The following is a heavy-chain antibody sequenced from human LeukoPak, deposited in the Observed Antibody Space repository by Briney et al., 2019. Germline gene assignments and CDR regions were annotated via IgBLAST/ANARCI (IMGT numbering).Heavy chain of an antibody. CDR3: ARVGGSYKYYFDY. Sequence: GASVKVSCKASGYTFTGYYMHWVRQAPGQGLEWMGWINPNSGGTNYAQKFQGRVTMTRDTSISTAYMELCRLRSDDTAVYYCARVGGSYKYYFDYWGQGTLVTVSS. D-gene: IGHD1-26*01. V-gene: IGHV1-2*02. CDR2: INPNSGGT. CDR1: GYTFTGYY. J-gene: IGHJ4*02.